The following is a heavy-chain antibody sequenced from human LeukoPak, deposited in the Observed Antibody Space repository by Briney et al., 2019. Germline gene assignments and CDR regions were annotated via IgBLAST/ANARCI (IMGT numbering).Heavy chain of an antibody. CDR1: GGSISSYY. J-gene: IGHJ4*02. Sequence: SETLSLTCTVSGGSISSYYWSWIRQPAGKGLEWIGRIYTSGSTNYNPSLKSRVTMSVDTSKTQFSLKLSSVTAADTAVYYCARGRVGAAGSPYFDYWGQGTLVTVSS. V-gene: IGHV4-4*07. D-gene: IGHD1-26*01. CDR2: IYTSGST. CDR3: ARGRVGAAGSPYFDY.